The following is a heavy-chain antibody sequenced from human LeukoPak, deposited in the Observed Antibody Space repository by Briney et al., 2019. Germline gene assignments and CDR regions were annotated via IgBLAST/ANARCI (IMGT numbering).Heavy chain of an antibody. D-gene: IGHD3-22*01. CDR3: ARQGHYYDSSGYYSTPRTPFDY. V-gene: IGHV4-39*01. J-gene: IGHJ4*02. CDR2: IYDSGST. Sequence: PSETLSLTCTVSGGSIRSSYYYWGWIRQPPGKGLEWIGSIYDSGSTYYNPSLKSRVTISVDTSKNQFSLKLSSVTAADTAVYYCARQGHYYDSSGYYSTPRTPFDYWGQGTLVTVSS. CDR1: GGSIRSSYYY.